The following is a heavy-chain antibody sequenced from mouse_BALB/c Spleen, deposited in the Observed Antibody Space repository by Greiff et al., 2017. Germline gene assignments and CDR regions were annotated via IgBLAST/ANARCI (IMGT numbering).Heavy chain of an antibody. D-gene: IGHD2-3*01. J-gene: IGHJ2*01. Sequence: QVQLQQPGAELVKPGASVKLSCKASGYTFTSYWMHWVKQRPGQGLEWIGEINPSNGRTNYNEKFKSKATLTVDTSSSTAYVDLSSLTSEDSAVYYCADGYYWGQGTTLTVSS. CDR3: ADGYY. CDR1: GYTFTSYW. CDR2: INPSNGRT. V-gene: IGHV1S81*02.